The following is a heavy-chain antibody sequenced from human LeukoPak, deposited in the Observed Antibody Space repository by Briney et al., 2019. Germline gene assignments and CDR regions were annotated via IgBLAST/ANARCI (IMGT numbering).Heavy chain of an antibody. J-gene: IGHJ4*02. Sequence: AGGSLRLSCAASGFTFDDYAMHWVRQAPGKGLEWVSGISWNSGSIGYADSVKGRFTISRDNAKNSLYLQMNSLGAEDMALYYCAKGSLSTVVTPPYFDYWGQGTLVTVSS. V-gene: IGHV3-9*03. CDR2: ISWNSGSI. CDR1: GFTFDDYA. CDR3: AKGSLSTVVTPPYFDY. D-gene: IGHD4-23*01.